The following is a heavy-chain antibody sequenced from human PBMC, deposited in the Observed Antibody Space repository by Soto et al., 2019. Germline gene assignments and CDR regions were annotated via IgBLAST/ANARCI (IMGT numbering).Heavy chain of an antibody. CDR2: FFPDDSAI. J-gene: IGHJ6*02. Sequence: PGESLKISSKGSGYSFTSYWIDWARQMPGKGLELMGIFFPDDSAIRYSPSFQCQVTISADKSISTAYLQWSSLKASDTAMYYCARLDSGYDLYYGLDVWAQGTTVPVSS. V-gene: IGHV5-51*01. CDR3: ARLDSGYDLYYGLDV. D-gene: IGHD5-12*01. CDR1: GYSFTSYW.